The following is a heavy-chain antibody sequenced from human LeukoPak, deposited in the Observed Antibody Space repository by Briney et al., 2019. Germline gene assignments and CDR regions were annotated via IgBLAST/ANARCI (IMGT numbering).Heavy chain of an antibody. J-gene: IGHJ4*02. V-gene: IGHV3-74*01. Sequence: GGSLRLSCAGSGFTFSSYWIHWVRQAPGKGLVWLSRIKKDGTSTSYADSVQGRFTISRDNAKNTVYVQMSSLRAEDTAVYYCARDLGYCTNGACHTRFDYWGQGTLVTVSS. CDR1: GFTFSSYW. D-gene: IGHD2-8*01. CDR2: IKKDGTST. CDR3: ARDLGYCTNGACHTRFDY.